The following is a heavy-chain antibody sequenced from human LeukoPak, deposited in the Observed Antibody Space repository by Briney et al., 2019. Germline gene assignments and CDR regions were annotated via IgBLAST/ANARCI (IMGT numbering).Heavy chain of an antibody. CDR1: GYSISNGYY. CDR2: IYHSGTT. Sequence: SETLSLTCTVSGYSISNGYYWGWIRQPPGRGLEWIGTIYHSGTTYYNPSLKSRVTISVDTSKNQFSLGLTSVTAADTAVYYCARVDYDFWSGFPIHPFDYWGQGTLVTVSS. D-gene: IGHD3-3*01. V-gene: IGHV4-38-2*02. J-gene: IGHJ4*02. CDR3: ARVDYDFWSGFPIHPFDY.